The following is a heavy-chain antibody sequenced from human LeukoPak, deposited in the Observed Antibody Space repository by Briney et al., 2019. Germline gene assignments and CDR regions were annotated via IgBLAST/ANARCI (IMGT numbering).Heavy chain of an antibody. J-gene: IGHJ4*02. CDR1: GGSVSSSY. Sequence: SETLSLTCTVSGGSVSSSYWSWIRQPPGKGLEWIGYIYYSGSTNYNPSLKSRVTISVDTSKNQFSLKLSSVTAADTAVYYCARSSGVAGTPYYFDYWGQGTLVTVSS. CDR3: ARSSGVAGTPYYFDY. CDR2: IYYSGST. D-gene: IGHD6-19*01. V-gene: IGHV4-59*02.